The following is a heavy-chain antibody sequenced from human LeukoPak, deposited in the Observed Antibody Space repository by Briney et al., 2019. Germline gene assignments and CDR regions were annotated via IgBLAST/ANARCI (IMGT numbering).Heavy chain of an antibody. CDR2: INHSGST. V-gene: IGHV4-34*01. CDR3: ARVPYGYDSSGLSEGFDY. J-gene: IGHJ4*02. Sequence: SETLSLTCAVYGGSFSGYYWSWIRQPPGKGLEWIGEINHSGSTNYNPSLKSRVTISVDTSKNQFSLKLSSVTAADTAVYYCARVPYGYDSSGLSEGFDYWGQGTLVTVSS. CDR1: GGSFSGYY. D-gene: IGHD3-22*01.